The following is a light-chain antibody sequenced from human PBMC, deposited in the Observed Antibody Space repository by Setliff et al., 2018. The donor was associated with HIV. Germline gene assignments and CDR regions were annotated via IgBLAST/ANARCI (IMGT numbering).Light chain of an antibody. CDR3: QSYDSSLSAHV. Sequence: VLTQPPSVSGAPGQRVTISCTGSSSNIGAAYDVHWYRQFPGTAPKLLIYGNINRPSGVPDRFSGSKSGTSGSLTITGLQAGDEADYYCQSYDSSLSAHVFGTGTKVTVL. CDR1: SSNIGAAYD. J-gene: IGLJ1*01. CDR2: GNI. V-gene: IGLV1-40*01.